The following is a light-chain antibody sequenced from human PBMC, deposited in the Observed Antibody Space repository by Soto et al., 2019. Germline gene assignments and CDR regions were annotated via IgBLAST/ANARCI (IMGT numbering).Light chain of an antibody. CDR3: VLYMGSGIWV. V-gene: IGLV8-61*01. CDR1: SGSVSANYY. CDR2: NTT. Sequence: QAVVTQEASLSVSPGTTVTLTCGLSSGSVSANYYPSWYQQTPGQAPRTLIYNTTTRSSGVPDRFSGSILGNKAALTITGAQADYESDYYCVLYMGSGIWVFGGGTKLTVL. J-gene: IGLJ3*02.